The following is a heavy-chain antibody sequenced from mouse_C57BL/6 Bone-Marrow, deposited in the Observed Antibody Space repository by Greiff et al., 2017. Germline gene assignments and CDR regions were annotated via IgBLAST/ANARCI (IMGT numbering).Heavy chain of an antibody. J-gene: IGHJ1*03. Sequence: EVQLVESGAELVRPGASVKLSCTASGFNIKDYYMHWVKQRPEQGLEWIGRIDPEDGDTEYAPKFQGKATMTADTSSNTAYLQLSSLTSEDTAVYYCIIYYYGSSYWYCDVWGTGTTVTVSS. CDR2: IDPEDGDT. V-gene: IGHV14-1*01. CDR1: GFNIKDYY. D-gene: IGHD1-1*01. CDR3: IIYYYGSSYWYCDV.